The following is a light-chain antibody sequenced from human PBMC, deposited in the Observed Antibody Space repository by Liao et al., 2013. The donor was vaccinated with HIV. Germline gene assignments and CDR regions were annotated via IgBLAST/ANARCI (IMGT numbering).Light chain of an antibody. Sequence: SYELTQPPSVSVAPGETARITCGGNNIGSKNVHWYQQKPGQAPLLVIYYDSDRPSGIPERFAGSNSGNTATLTISRVEAGDEADYYCQVWESSSDRGVFGGGTKLTVL. CDR2: YDS. CDR3: QVWESSSDRGV. CDR1: NIGSKN. J-gene: IGLJ3*02. V-gene: IGLV3-21*01.